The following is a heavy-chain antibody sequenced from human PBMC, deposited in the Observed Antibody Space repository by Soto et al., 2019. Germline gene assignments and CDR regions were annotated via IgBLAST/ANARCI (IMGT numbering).Heavy chain of an antibody. CDR2: ISGSGGST. CDR3: AKDAVVVPAAGNWFDS. D-gene: IGHD2-2*01. V-gene: IGHV3-23*01. Sequence: GGSLRLSCAASGFTFSSYAMSWVRQAPGKGLEWVSAISGSGGSTYYADSVKGRFTISRDNSKNTLFLQMNSLRAEDTAVYHCAKDAVVVPAAGNWFDSWGQGTLVTLSS. J-gene: IGHJ5*01. CDR1: GFTFSSYA.